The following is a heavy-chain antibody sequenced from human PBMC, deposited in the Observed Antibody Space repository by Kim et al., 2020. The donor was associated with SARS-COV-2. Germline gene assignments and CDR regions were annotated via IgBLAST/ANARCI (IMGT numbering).Heavy chain of an antibody. J-gene: IGHJ4*02. Sequence: SETLSLTCTVSGGSISSSSYYWGWIRQPPGKGLEWIGSIYYSGSTYYNPSLKSRVTISVDTSKNQFSLKLSSVTAADTAVYYCARHDYYDSSVDYWGQGTLVTVSS. D-gene: IGHD3-22*01. V-gene: IGHV4-39*01. CDR2: IYYSGST. CDR3: ARHDYYDSSVDY. CDR1: GGSISSSSYY.